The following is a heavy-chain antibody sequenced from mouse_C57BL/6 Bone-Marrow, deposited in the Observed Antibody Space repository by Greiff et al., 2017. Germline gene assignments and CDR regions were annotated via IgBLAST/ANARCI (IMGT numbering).Heavy chain of an antibody. J-gene: IGHJ1*03. CDR3: ATNSYYYGSRGYFDV. Sequence: VQLQQPGAELVKPGASVKLSCKASGYTFTSYWMHWVKQRPGQGLEWIGMIHPNSGSTNYNEKFKSKATLTVDKSSSTAYMQLSSLTSEDSAVYYCATNSYYYGSRGYFDVWGTGTTGTVSS. CDR1: GYTFTSYW. D-gene: IGHD1-1*01. V-gene: IGHV1-64*01. CDR2: IHPNSGST.